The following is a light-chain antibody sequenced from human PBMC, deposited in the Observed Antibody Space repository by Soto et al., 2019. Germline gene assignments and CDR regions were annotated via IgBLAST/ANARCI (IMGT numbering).Light chain of an antibody. V-gene: IGLV2-14*01. CDR2: EVN. CDR1: SSDIGVYNY. Sequence: QSVLTQPASVSGSPGQSITFSCTGTSSDIGVYNYVSWYRQHPGKAPKLMIYEVNNRPSGVSNRFSGSKSGNTASLTISGLQAEDEADYYCSSYKTSNNYVFGTGTKVTVL. CDR3: SSYKTSNNYV. J-gene: IGLJ1*01.